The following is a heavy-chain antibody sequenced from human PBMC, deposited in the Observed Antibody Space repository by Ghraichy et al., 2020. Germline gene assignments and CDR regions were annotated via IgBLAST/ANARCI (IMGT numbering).Heavy chain of an antibody. J-gene: IGHJ3*02. CDR2: IYYSGST. Sequence: SQTLSLTCTVSGGSISSSSYYWGWIRQPPGKGLEWIGSIYYSGSTYYNPSLKSRVTISVDTSKNQFSLKLSSVTAADTAVYYCASLPDAYSSGWYDPAAFDIWGQGTMVTVSS. D-gene: IGHD6-19*01. V-gene: IGHV4-39*01. CDR1: GGSISSSSYY. CDR3: ASLPDAYSSGWYDPAAFDI.